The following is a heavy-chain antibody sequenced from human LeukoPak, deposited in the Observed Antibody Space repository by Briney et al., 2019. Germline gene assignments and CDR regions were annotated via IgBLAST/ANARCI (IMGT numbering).Heavy chain of an antibody. Sequence: ASVKVSCKASGYTFTNYGISWVRQAPGQGLEWMGWISAYNANTKHAQRLQGRVTMTTDTSTTTAYMELRSLRSDDTAVYYCARDLSIAVAGYFDYWGQGALVTVSS. CDR3: ARDLSIAVAGYFDY. CDR1: GYTFTNYG. J-gene: IGHJ4*02. D-gene: IGHD6-19*01. V-gene: IGHV1-18*01. CDR2: ISAYNANT.